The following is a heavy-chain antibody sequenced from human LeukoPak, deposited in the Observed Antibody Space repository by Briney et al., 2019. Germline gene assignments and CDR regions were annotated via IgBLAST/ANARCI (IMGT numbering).Heavy chain of an antibody. CDR3: AQSLGSGNWIGNWFDP. CDR2: IYYTGRT. Sequence: PSETLPLTCTVSGGSISSSSHSWGWIRQPPGKGLEWTETIYYTGRTYYNPSLESRLTISVDTSKNQFSLKLTSVTAADTAIYYCAQSLGSGNWIGNWFDPWGQGTLVTVSS. V-gene: IGHV4-39*01. J-gene: IGHJ5*02. D-gene: IGHD1-1*01. CDR1: GGSISSSSHS.